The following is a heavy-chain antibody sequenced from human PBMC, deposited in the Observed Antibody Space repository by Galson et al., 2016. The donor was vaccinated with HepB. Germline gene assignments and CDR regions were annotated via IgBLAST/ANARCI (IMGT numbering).Heavy chain of an antibody. J-gene: IGHJ4*02. CDR1: GFTFSSYG. V-gene: IGHV3-33*01. CDR3: ARDLQSHFFDY. D-gene: IGHD3-3*02. Sequence: SLRLSCAASGFTFSSYGMHWVRQAPGKGLEWVAVIWYDGSKKYYGDSVKGRFTISRDDSKNTLYLQMDMLRVEDTAVYYCARDLQSHFFDYWGRGALVTVSS. CDR2: IWYDGSKK.